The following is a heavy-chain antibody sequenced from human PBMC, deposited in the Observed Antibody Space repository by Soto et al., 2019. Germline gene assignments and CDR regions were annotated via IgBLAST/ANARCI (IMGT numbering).Heavy chain of an antibody. CDR2: ISGSGGGT. V-gene: IGHV3-23*01. CDR3: ANKKPPGVAGFDF. Sequence: EVQLLESGGTLVQPGGSLRLSCAASGFTFSSYAMSWVRQAPGEGLEWVSSISGSGGGTYYADSVKGRFTISRDNSTNTLYLQMHSLRGEDSAVDYCANKKPPGVAGFDFWGQGPLVTVSS. J-gene: IGHJ4*02. CDR1: GFTFSSYA. D-gene: IGHD3-3*01.